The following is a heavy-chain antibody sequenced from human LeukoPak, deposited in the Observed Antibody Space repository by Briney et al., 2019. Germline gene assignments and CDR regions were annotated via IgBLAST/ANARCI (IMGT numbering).Heavy chain of an antibody. V-gene: IGHV4-34*01. Sequence: PSETLSLTCAVSGVSLNDYYWSWVRQTPGKGLEWIGEINHSGTTYYNPSLRNRVTLFVDTSKNQFSLKLTSLTAADTAVYYCARDGVFHDSDGYSFDYWGQGTLVTVSS. CDR1: GVSLNDYY. CDR2: INHSGTT. CDR3: ARDGVFHDSDGYSFDY. J-gene: IGHJ4*02. D-gene: IGHD3-22*01.